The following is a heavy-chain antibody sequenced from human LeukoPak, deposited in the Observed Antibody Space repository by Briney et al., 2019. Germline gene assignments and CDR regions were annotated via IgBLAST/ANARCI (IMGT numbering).Heavy chain of an antibody. CDR2: IIPIFGTA. V-gene: IGHV1-69*13. J-gene: IGHJ4*02. D-gene: IGHD7-27*01. Sequence: ASVKVSCKASGGTFSSYAISWVRQAPGQGLEWMGGIIPIFGTANYAQKFQGRVTITADESTSTAYMELSSLRSEDTAVYYCVRGPPHWGFDYWGQGTLVTVSS. CDR1: GGTFSSYA. CDR3: VRGPPHWGFDY.